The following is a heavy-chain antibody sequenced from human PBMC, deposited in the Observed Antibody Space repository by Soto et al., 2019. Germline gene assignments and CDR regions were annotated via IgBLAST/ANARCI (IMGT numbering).Heavy chain of an antibody. J-gene: IGHJ4*02. CDR2: IWYDGSNK. CDR3: ARAGGGSSFDY. Sequence: VQLVESGGGVVQPGRSLRLSCAASGFTFSSYVMHWVRQAPGKGLEWVAVIWYDGSNKYYTDSVKGRFTISRDNSKNTMYLQMNSLRAEDTAVYYCARAGGGSSFDYWGQGTLVTVSS. D-gene: IGHD3-16*01. CDR1: GFTFSSYV. V-gene: IGHV3-33*01.